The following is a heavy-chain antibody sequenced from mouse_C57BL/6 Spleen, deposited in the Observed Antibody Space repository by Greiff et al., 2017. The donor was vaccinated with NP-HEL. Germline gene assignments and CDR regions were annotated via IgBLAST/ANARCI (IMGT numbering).Heavy chain of an antibody. CDR3: TTRYGSSSWYFDY. J-gene: IGHJ2*01. CDR2: IDPENGDT. CDR1: GFNIKDDY. Sequence: VHVKQSGAELVRPGASVKLSCTASGFNIKDDYMHWVKQRPEQGLEWIGWIDPENGDTEYASKFQGKATITADKSSNTAYLQLSSLTSEATAVYYCTTRYGSSSWYFDYWGQGTTLTVSS. V-gene: IGHV14-4*01. D-gene: IGHD1-1*01.